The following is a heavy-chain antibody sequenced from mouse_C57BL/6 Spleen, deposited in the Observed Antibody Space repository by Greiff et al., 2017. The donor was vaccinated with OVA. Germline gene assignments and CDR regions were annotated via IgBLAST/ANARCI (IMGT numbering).Heavy chain of an antibody. Sequence: VQLQESDAELVKPGASVKISCKVSGYTFTDHTIHWMKQRPEQGLEWIGYIYPRDGSTKYNEKFKGKATLTADKSSSTAYMQLNSLTSEDSAVYFCAKAYYSNYYAMDYWGQGTSVTVSS. CDR2: IYPRDGST. CDR3: AKAYYSNYYAMDY. CDR1: GYTFTDHT. V-gene: IGHV1-78*01. J-gene: IGHJ4*01. D-gene: IGHD2-5*01.